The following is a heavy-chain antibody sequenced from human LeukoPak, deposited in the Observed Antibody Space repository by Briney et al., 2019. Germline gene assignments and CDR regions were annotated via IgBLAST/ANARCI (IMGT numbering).Heavy chain of an antibody. CDR2: IYYSGST. J-gene: IGHJ4*02. CDR3: VCIAAAGTSSFDY. V-gene: IGHV4-38-2*02. CDR1: GYSISSGYY. D-gene: IGHD6-13*01. Sequence: SETLSLTCTVSGYSISSGYYWGWIRQPPGKGLEWIGSIYYSGSTYYNPSLKSRVTISVDTSKNQFSLKLSSVTAADTAVYYCVCIAAAGTSSFDYWGQGTLVTVSS.